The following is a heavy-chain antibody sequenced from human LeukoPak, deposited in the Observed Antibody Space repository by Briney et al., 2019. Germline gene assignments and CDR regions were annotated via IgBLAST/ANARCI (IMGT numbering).Heavy chain of an antibody. J-gene: IGHJ4*02. CDR1: GFSVNYDY. CDR3: ARGASWYDY. D-gene: IGHD6-13*01. Sequence: GGSLRLSCAASGFSVNYDYMTWVPQAPGKGLQWISVIYADGTTQYADSVKGRFTISRDNSKNTVSLQMHSLRTEDSAGYHCARGASWYDYWGQRTLVTVSS. V-gene: IGHV3-66*02. CDR2: IYADGTT.